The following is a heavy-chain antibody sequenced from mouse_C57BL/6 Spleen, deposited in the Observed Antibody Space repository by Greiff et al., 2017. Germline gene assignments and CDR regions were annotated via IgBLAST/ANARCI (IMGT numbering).Heavy chain of an antibody. CDR2: ISSGGSYT. CDR1: GFTFSSYG. V-gene: IGHV5-6*01. Sequence: EVNLVESGGDLVKPGGSLKLSCAASGFTFSSYGMSWVRQTPDKRLEWVATISSGGSYTYYPDSVKGRFTISRDNAKNTLYLQMSSLKSEDTAMYYCARQGGNYDFDYWGQGTTLTVSS. J-gene: IGHJ2*01. D-gene: IGHD2-1*01. CDR3: ARQGGNYDFDY.